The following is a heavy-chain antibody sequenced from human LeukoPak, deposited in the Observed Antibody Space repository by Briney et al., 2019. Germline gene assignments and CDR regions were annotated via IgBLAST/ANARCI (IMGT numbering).Heavy chain of an antibody. D-gene: IGHD2-2*01. J-gene: IGHJ4*02. CDR1: GGSISSSNW. Sequence: SETLSLTCAVSGGSISSSNWWSWVRQPPGKGLEWIGEIYHSGSTNYNPSLKSRVTISVDKSKNQFSLKLSSATAADTAVYYCARSAASVVVPAAPFDYWGQGTLVTVSS. CDR2: IYHSGST. CDR3: ARSAASVVVPAAPFDY. V-gene: IGHV4-4*02.